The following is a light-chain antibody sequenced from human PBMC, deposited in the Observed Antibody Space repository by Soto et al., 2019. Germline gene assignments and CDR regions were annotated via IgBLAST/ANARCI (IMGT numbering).Light chain of an antibody. J-gene: IGKJ5*01. CDR2: DAS. V-gene: IGKV3-11*01. Sequence: EIVLTQSPATLSLSPGERATLSCRASRSVSSYLAWYQQKPGQAPRLLIYDASNRATGIPARFSGSGSGTDFTLTISSLQSEDFAVYYCQQRSNWITFGQGTRLEIK. CDR1: RSVSSY. CDR3: QQRSNWIT.